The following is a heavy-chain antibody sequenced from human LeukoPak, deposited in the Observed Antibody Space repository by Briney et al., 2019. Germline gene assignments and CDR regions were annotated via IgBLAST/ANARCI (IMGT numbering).Heavy chain of an antibody. CDR3: ARFIAAAGQFDY. CDR2: IYYSGST. V-gene: IGHV4-59*08. Sequence: SETLSLTCTVSGGSISTYYWSWIRQPPGKGLEWIGYIYYSGSTNYNPSLKSRVTISVDTSKKQFSLKLSSVTATDTAVYYCARFIAAAGQFDYWGQGTLVTVSS. D-gene: IGHD6-13*01. CDR1: GGSISTYY. J-gene: IGHJ4*02.